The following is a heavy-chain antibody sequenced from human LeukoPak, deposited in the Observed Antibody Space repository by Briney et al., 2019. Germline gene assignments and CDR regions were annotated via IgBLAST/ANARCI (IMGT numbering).Heavy chain of an antibody. J-gene: IGHJ3*02. CDR1: GYTFTGYY. CDR2: INPNSGGT. D-gene: IGHD6-13*01. Sequence: ASVKVSCKASGYTFTGYYVHWVRQAPGQGLEWMGWINPNSGGTNYAQKFQGWVTMTRDTSISTAYMELSRLRSDDTAVYYCARSGSSWYWGAFDIWGQGTMVTVSS. CDR3: ARSGSSWYWGAFDI. V-gene: IGHV1-2*04.